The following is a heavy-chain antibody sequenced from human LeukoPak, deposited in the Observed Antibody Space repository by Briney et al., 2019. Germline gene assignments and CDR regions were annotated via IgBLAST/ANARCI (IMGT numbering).Heavy chain of an antibody. V-gene: IGHV3-48*03. D-gene: IGHD4-17*01. J-gene: IGHJ4*02. CDR3: ARERIYGDYFDY. CDR1: GFTFSSYE. CDR2: ISSSGNTI. Sequence: PGGSLRLSRAASGFTFSSYEFNWVRQVPGKGLEWVSYISSSGNTIYYADSVKGRFTVSRDNAKNSLFLQMNGLRAEDTAIYYCARERIYGDYFDYWGQGALVTVSS.